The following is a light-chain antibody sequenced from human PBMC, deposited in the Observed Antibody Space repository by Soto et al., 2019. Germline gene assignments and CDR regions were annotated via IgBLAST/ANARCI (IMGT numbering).Light chain of an antibody. Sequence: QSVLTQPPSVSGAPGQRVTISCTGSSSNIGAGYDVHWYQQLPGTAPKLLIYGNSNRPSGVPDRFSGSKSGTSASLAITGLQAEDEADYYCQSYDSSLRGRLFGGGTKLTVL. CDR2: GNS. CDR3: QSYDSSLRGRL. J-gene: IGLJ3*02. CDR1: SSNIGAGYD. V-gene: IGLV1-40*01.